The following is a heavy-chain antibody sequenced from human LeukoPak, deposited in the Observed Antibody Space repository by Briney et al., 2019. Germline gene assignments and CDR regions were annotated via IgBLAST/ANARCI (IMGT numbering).Heavy chain of an antibody. CDR2: INHSGST. CDR3: ARWGQDGYVLPDKNWFDP. Sequence: SETLSLTCAVYGGSFSGYYWSWIRQPPGKGLEWIGEINHSGSTNYNPSLKSRVTISVDTPKNQFSLKLSSVTAADTAVYYCARWGQDGYVLPDKNWFDPWGQGTLVTVSS. D-gene: IGHD5-24*01. CDR1: GGSFSGYY. J-gene: IGHJ5*02. V-gene: IGHV4-34*01.